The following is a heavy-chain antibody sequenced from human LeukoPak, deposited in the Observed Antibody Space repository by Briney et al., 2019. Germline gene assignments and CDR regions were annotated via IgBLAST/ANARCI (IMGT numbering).Heavy chain of an antibody. CDR3: ARETRYYYDSSGYPRGDYFDY. V-gene: IGHV4-39*07. D-gene: IGHD3-22*01. Sequence: SETLSLTCTVSGGSISSSSYYWGWIRQPPGKGLEWIGSIYYSGSTYYNPSLKSRVTISVDTSKNQFSLKLSSVTAADTAVYYCARETRYYYDSSGYPRGDYFDYWGQGALVTVSS. CDR2: IYYSGST. CDR1: GGSISSSSYY. J-gene: IGHJ4*02.